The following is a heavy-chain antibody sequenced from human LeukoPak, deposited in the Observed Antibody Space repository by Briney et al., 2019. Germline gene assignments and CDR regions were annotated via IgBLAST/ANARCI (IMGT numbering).Heavy chain of an antibody. CDR3: ARDATGDCTNGVCSDY. CDR2: INTNTGNP. CDR1: GYTFTSYA. J-gene: IGHJ4*02. Sequence: GASVKVSCTASGYTFTSYAMNWVRQAPGQGLEWMGWINTNTGNPTYAQGFTGRFVFSLDTSVSTAYLQICSLKAEDTAVYYCARDATGDCTNGVCSDYWGQGTLVTVSS. V-gene: IGHV7-4-1*01. D-gene: IGHD2-8*01.